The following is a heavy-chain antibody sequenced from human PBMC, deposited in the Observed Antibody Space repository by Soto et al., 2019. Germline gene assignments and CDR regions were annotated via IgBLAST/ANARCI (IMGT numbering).Heavy chain of an antibody. D-gene: IGHD6-13*01. J-gene: IGHJ5*02. V-gene: IGHV3-74*01. CDR3: ARDGYSSTWYPNNWFDP. CDR2: LNSDGSDT. Sequence: GGSLRLSCAASGFTFSSYWMHWVXXAPGKGLVWVSRLNSDGSDTSYADSVKGRFTISRDNAKNTLYLQMNSLRAEDTAVYFCARDGYSSTWYPNNWFDPWGQGTLVTVSS. CDR1: GFTFSSYW.